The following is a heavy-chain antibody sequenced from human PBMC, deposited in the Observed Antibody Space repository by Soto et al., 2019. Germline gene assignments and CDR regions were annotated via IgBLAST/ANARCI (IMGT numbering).Heavy chain of an antibody. D-gene: IGHD6-19*01. J-gene: IGHJ4*02. Sequence: EVQLVESGGGLVQRGGSLRLSCAASGFTFSSFSMNWVRQAPGRGLEWISYIGGGGRLISYADSVKGRFAISRDNAQNSLYLQMDSLRDEDTAVYYCVRDLGWAFECWGQGTMVTVSS. CDR1: GFTFSSFS. CDR3: VRDLGWAFEC. CDR2: IGGGGRLI. V-gene: IGHV3-48*02.